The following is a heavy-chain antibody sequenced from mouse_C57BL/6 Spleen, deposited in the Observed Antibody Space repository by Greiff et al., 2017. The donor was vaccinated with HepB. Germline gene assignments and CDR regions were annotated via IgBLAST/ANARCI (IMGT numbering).Heavy chain of an antibody. CDR2: INPNNGGT. V-gene: IGHV1-26*01. Sequence: EVQLQQSGPELVKPGASVKISCKASGYTFTDYYMNWVKQSHGKSLEWIGDINPNNGGTSYNQKFKGKATLTVDKSSSTAYMELRSLTSEDSAVYYCARYLLLDIWGTGTTVTVSS. D-gene: IGHD1-1*01. CDR3: ARYLLLDI. CDR1: GYTFTDYY. J-gene: IGHJ1*03.